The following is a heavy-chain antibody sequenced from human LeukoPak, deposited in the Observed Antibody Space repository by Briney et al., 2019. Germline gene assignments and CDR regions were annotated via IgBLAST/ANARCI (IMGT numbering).Heavy chain of an antibody. CDR3: ARDRSQWLVVDAFDI. J-gene: IGHJ3*02. CDR2: INPNSGGT. CDR1: GYTFASYY. D-gene: IGHD6-19*01. V-gene: IGHV1-2*06. Sequence: ASVKVSCKASGYTFASYYMHWVRQAPGQGLEWMGRINPNSGGTNYAQKFQGRVTMTRDTSISTAYMELSRLRSDDTAVYYCARDRSQWLVVDAFDIWGQGTMVTVSS.